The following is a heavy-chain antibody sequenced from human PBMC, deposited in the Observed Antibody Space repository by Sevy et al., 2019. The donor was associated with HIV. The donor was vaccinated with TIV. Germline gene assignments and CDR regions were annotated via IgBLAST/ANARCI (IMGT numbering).Heavy chain of an antibody. V-gene: IGHV3-23*01. CDR2: INSGGGST. D-gene: IGHD3-22*01. CDR1: GFTFTEFV. Sequence: GGSLRRSYAASGFTFTEFVMSWVRQAPGKGLEWVSTINSGGGSTYYADSVKGRFTISRDNSQNTLDLQMNSLRAEDTAVYYCAKDVVGGYYDSSGYSDHWGQGTLVTVSS. CDR3: AKDVVGGYYDSSGYSDH. J-gene: IGHJ4*02.